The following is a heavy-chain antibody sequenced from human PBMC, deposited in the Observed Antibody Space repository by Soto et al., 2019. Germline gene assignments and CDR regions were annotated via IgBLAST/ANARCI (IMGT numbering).Heavy chain of an antibody. CDR3: ARHFSTTSAFDS. CDR1: GGSISGSSYY. CDR2: IYYSGNT. V-gene: IGHV4-39*01. D-gene: IGHD6-13*01. Sequence: QLQLQESGPGLVKPSETLSLTCAVSGGSISGSSYYCGWIRQTPGEGLEWIGSIYYSGNTYYNPSLKSRISMSVDTSQERFSLKLSSVTAADAGVYYCARHFSTTSAFDSWGQGTLVNVSS. J-gene: IGHJ4*02.